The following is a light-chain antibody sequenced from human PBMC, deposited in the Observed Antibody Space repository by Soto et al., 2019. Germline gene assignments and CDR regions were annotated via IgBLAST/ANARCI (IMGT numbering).Light chain of an antibody. V-gene: IGKV3-15*01. CDR3: QQYNNWPPST. Sequence: EIVMTQSPATLSVSPGERATLSCRADQSIRSNLAWYQQKPGQAPRVLIYGASTRATGIPDRFSGSGSGTEVTLTISSLQSEDFAVYYCQQYNNWPPSTFGGGTKVEIK. CDR2: GAS. J-gene: IGKJ4*01. CDR1: QSIRSN.